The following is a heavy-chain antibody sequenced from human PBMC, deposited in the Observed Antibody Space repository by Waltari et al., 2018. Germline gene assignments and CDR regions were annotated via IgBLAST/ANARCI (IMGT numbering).Heavy chain of an antibody. D-gene: IGHD1-26*01. Sequence: EVQLVASGGGLVNAGGSRRLSCAPSGFSLRGFTVYWVCQVPGKGLEWLSSISGDSRYIYYAASVKGRFTVSRDNAENSLFLQMNSLRAEDTAIYYCARGHSGSYQRIDAFDVWGQGTMVTVSS. CDR1: GFSLRGFT. J-gene: IGHJ3*01. CDR2: ISGDSRYI. CDR3: ARGHSGSYQRIDAFDV. V-gene: IGHV3-21*01.